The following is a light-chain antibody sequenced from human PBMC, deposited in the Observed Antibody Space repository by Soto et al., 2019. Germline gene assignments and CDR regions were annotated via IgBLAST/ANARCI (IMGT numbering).Light chain of an antibody. Sequence: EIVLTQSPATVSVSPGERGTLSCRASQSVDINLAWYQQKPGQAPRLLIYGASTRATDRPGRFRGSGAGAEFTLTISSLQSEYSAVYYCQQYVSSRGAFGQGTKVDIK. V-gene: IGKV3-15*01. CDR3: QQYVSSRGA. CDR2: GAS. CDR1: QSVDIN. J-gene: IGKJ1*01.